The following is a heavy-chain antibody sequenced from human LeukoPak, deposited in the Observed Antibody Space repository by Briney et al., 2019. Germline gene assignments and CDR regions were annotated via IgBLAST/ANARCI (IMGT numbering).Heavy chain of an antibody. D-gene: IGHD3-22*01. Sequence: ASVTVSCKASRYTFTSYDINWVREAAGQGLEGMGWMNPNTGRTGFAQKFQGRLTMTRDTSISTAYMELSSLRSEDTAVYYCARLSQTPDYYSNGGYYYLGYWGQGTPVTVSS. CDR2: MNPNTGRT. CDR1: RYTFTSYD. J-gene: IGHJ4*02. CDR3: ARLSQTPDYYSNGGYYYLGY. V-gene: IGHV1-8*01.